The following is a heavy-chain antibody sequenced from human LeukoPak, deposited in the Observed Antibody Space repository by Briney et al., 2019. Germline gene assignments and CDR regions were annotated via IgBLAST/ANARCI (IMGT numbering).Heavy chain of an antibody. CDR2: IYYSGST. D-gene: IGHD3-3*01. CDR1: GGSISSSSYY. J-gene: IGHJ5*02. CDR3: ATGLRSRGS. Sequence: SETLSLTCTVSGGSISSSSYYWGWIRQPPGKGLEWIGSIYYSGSTYYNPSLKSRVTISVDTSKNQFSLKLSSVTAADTAVYYCATGLRSRGSWGQGTLVTVSS. V-gene: IGHV4-39*07.